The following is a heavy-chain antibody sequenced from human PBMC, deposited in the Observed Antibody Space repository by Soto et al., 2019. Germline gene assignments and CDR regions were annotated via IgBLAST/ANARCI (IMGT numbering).Heavy chain of an antibody. Sequence: EVQLVESGGALVQPGGSLRLSCAASGFKFSIYSMNWVRQAPGKGLEWSAYITSDTKTIKYADSVKGRFTISRDNAKNSVYLQMNSPSDEDTAVYYCARSVEGHFDYWGQGTVVTVSS. CDR2: ITSDTKTI. D-gene: IGHD6-19*01. V-gene: IGHV3-48*02. CDR3: ARSVEGHFDY. J-gene: IGHJ4*02. CDR1: GFKFSIYS.